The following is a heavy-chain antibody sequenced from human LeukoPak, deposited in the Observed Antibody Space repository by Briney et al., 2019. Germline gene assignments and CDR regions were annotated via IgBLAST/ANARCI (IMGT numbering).Heavy chain of an antibody. J-gene: IGHJ6*03. CDR3: ARDSQYYYYYMDV. CDR1: GFTFSSYG. V-gene: IGHV3-33*01. Sequence: PGRSLRLSCAASGFTFSSYGMHWVRQAPGKGLEWVAVIWYDGSNKYYADSGKGRFTISRDNSKNTLYLQMNSLRAEDTAVYYCARDSQYYYYYMDVWGKGTTVTVSS. CDR2: IWYDGSNK.